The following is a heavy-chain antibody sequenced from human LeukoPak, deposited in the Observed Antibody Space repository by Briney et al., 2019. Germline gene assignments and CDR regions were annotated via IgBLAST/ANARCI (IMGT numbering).Heavy chain of an antibody. D-gene: IGHD5-12*01. CDR3: ARSRSGYDMFFVY. J-gene: IGHJ4*02. CDR1: GGSFSGYY. CDR2: INHSGST. V-gene: IGHV4-34*01. Sequence: PSETLSLTCAVYGGSFSGYYWSWIRQPPGKGLEWIGEINHSGSTNYNPSLKSRVTISVDTSKNQFSLKLSSVTAADTAVYYCARSRSGYDMFFVYWGQGTLVTVSS.